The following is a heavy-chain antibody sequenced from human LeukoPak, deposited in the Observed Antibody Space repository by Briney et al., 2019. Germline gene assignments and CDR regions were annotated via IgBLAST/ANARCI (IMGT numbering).Heavy chain of an antibody. Sequence: SETLSLTCTVSGDSISSYYWSWIRQPPGKGLEWIGYIYYSGSTNYNPSLKSRVTISVDTSKNQFSLKLSSVTAADTAVYYCARDPLSSGWYGIPFDYWGQGTLVTVSS. V-gene: IGHV4-59*01. CDR1: GDSISSYY. CDR3: ARDPLSSGWYGIPFDY. D-gene: IGHD6-19*01. CDR2: IYYSGST. J-gene: IGHJ4*02.